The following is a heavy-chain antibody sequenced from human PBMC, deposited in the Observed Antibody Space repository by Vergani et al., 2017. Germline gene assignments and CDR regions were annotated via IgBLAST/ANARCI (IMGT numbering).Heavy chain of an antibody. CDR2: ISSSGSTI. CDR3: ARDGGDTAMVDY. Sequence: EVQLVESGGGLVQPGGSLRLSCAASGFTFSSYEMNWVRQAPGKGLEWVSYISSSGSTIYYADSVKGRFTISSDNAKNSLYLQMNSLRAEDTAVYYCARDGGDTAMVDYWGQGTLVTVSS. D-gene: IGHD5-18*01. V-gene: IGHV3-48*03. J-gene: IGHJ4*02. CDR1: GFTFSSYE.